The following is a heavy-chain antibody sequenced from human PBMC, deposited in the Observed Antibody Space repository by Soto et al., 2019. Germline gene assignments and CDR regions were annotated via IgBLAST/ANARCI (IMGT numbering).Heavy chain of an antibody. CDR3: ARGGIVVVPAAYNWFDP. J-gene: IGHJ5*02. D-gene: IGHD2-2*01. CDR1: WYTMTISG. CDR2: ISAYNGNT. V-gene: IGHV1-18*04. Sequence: GASVKVACKASWYTMTISGINCVRQSPGQGLEWMGWISAYNGNTNYAQKLQGRVTMTTDTSTSTAYMELRSLRSDDTAVYYCARGGIVVVPAAYNWFDPWGQGTLVIVSS.